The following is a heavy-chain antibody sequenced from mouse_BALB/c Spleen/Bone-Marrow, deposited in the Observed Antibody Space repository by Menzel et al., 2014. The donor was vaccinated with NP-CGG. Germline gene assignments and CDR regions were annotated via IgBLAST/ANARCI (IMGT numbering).Heavy chain of an antibody. D-gene: IGHD2-4*01. CDR3: ARKGAMITHYYAMDY. CDR1: GFTFSSFG. CDR2: ISNGSSTI. J-gene: IGHJ4*01. Sequence: EVHLVESGGGLVQPGGSRKLSCAASGFTFSSFGMHWVRQAPEKGLEWVAYISNGSSTIYYADTVKGRFTISRDNPKNTLFLQMTSLRSEDTAMYYCARKGAMITHYYAMDYWGQGTSVTVSS. V-gene: IGHV5-17*02.